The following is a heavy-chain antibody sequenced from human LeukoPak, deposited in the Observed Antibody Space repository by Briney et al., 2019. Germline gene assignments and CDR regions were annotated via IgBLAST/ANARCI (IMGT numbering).Heavy chain of an antibody. J-gene: IGHJ6*02. V-gene: IGHV1-58*02. CDR3: AADLMPQTGYAYGMGV. Sequence: VASVRVSCKASGFTFTTSAMQWVRQARGQRLEWIGWIVVDTGYTNYAQTFQERLTITRDMSTSTAYMDPSSLRSEDTAVYYCAADLMPQTGYAYGMGVWGQGTTVTVSS. CDR1: GFTFTTSA. D-gene: IGHD5-12*01. CDR2: IVVDTGYT.